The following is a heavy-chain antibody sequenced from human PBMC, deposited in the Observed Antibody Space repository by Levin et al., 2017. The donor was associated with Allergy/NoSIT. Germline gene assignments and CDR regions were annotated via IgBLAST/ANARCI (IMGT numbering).Heavy chain of an antibody. J-gene: IGHJ1*01. CDR1: GYSFTSYW. CDR3: ARHEVANYYGSGSYWYFQH. CDR2: IYPGDSDT. V-gene: IGHV5-51*01. D-gene: IGHD3-10*01. Sequence: KVSCKGSGYSFTSYWIGWVRQMPGKGLEWMGIIYPGDSDTRYSPSFQGQVTISADKSISTAYLQWSSLKASDTAMYYCARHEVANYYGSGSYWYFQHWGQGTLVTVSS.